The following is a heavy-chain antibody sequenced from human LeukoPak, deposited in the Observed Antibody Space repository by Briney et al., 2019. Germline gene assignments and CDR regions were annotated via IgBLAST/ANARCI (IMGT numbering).Heavy chain of an antibody. CDR2: ISAYNGNT. Sequence: ASVKVSCKASGYTFTSYGISWARQAPGQGLEWMGWISAYNGNTNYAQKLQGRVTMTTDTSTSTAYMELRSLRSDDTAVYYCARNSGSYYGYYYYYYMDVWGKGTTVTVSS. D-gene: IGHD1-26*01. CDR3: ARNSGSYYGYYYYYYMDV. J-gene: IGHJ6*03. CDR1: GYTFTSYG. V-gene: IGHV1-18*01.